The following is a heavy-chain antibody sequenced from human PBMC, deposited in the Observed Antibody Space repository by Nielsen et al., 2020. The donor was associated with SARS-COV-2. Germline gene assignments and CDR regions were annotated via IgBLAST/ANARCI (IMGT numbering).Heavy chain of an antibody. J-gene: IGHJ5*02. D-gene: IGHD3-10*01. CDR1: GFTFSGYW. CDR3: AVSGWFDP. Sequence: GESLKISCAASGFTFSGYWMHWVRQAPEKGPVWVSRINSDGSDASYADSVKGRFTISRDNAKNTLYLQMNSLRAEDTAVYYCAVSGWFDPWGQGTLVTVSS. CDR2: INSDGSDA. V-gene: IGHV3-74*01.